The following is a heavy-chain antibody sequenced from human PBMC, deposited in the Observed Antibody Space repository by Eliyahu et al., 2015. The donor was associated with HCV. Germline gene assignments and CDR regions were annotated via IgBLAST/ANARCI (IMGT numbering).Heavy chain of an antibody. Sequence: EVQMVESGGGLVKPGGSLRLSCAASGFXFSSYDMTWVRQAPGKGLXWVSSVSTTGSRMSYADSVKGRFTISRDNAQNSLYLQMNSLRTEDTAVYYCAGDPNWVDYWGQGTLVTVSS. J-gene: IGHJ4*02. CDR2: VSTTGSRM. D-gene: IGHD1-1*01. CDR1: GFXFSSYD. CDR3: AGDPNWVDY. V-gene: IGHV3-21*02.